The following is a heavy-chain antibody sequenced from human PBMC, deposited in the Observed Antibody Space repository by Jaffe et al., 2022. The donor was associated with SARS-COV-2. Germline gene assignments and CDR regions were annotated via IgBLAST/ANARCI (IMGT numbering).Heavy chain of an antibody. Sequence: QLQLQESGPRLVKPSETLPLTCTVSGGSIISDNYYWAWIRQPPGKELEWIGSIYYGGTTYYNPSLKSRVTVSVDTSKNQFSLKLSSVTAADTAVYYCARQGRNVLVATGWSHVWYFDYWGQGTPITVSS. J-gene: IGHJ4*02. CDR1: GGSIISDNYY. CDR3: ARQGRNVLVATGWSHVWYFDY. D-gene: IGHD2-8*02. V-gene: IGHV4-39*01. CDR2: IYYGGTT.